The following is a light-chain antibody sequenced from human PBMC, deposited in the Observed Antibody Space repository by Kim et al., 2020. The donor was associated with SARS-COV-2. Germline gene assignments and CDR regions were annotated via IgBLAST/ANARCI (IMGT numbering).Light chain of an antibody. V-gene: IGLV1-44*01. Sequence: QRVNISCSGSSSNIAGNSVNWYQQVPGPAPKVLIYATDQRPSGVPDRISGSKSGTSASLAISGLLSDDEGDYYCAAWDDSLKMHVFGPGTKVTVL. CDR3: AAWDDSLKMHV. J-gene: IGLJ1*01. CDR2: ATD. CDR1: SSNIAGNS.